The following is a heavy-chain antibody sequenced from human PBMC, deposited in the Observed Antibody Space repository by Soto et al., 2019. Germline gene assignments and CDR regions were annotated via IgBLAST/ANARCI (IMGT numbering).Heavy chain of an antibody. CDR1: GGSFSGYY. Sequence: SETLSLTCAVYGGSFSGYYWSWIRQPPGKGLEWIGEINHSGSTNYNPSLKSRVTISVYTSKNQFSLKLSSVTAADTAVYYCARAADLRVYYYYYGMDVWGQGTTVTVSS. V-gene: IGHV4-34*01. D-gene: IGHD3-16*01. CDR2: INHSGST. CDR3: ARAADLRVYYYYYGMDV. J-gene: IGHJ6*02.